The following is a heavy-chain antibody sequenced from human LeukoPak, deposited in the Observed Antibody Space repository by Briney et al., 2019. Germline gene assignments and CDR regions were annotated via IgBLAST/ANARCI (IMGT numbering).Heavy chain of an antibody. CDR1: GYTFTGYY. V-gene: IGHV1-2*02. Sequence: ASVKVSCKASGYTFTGYYMHWVRQAPGQGLEWMGWINPNSGGTNYAQKLQGRVTMTRDTSISTAYMELSRLRSDDTAVYYCARSPWYYYYYMDVWGKGTTVTVSS. CDR3: ARSPWYYYYYMDV. J-gene: IGHJ6*03. CDR2: INPNSGGT.